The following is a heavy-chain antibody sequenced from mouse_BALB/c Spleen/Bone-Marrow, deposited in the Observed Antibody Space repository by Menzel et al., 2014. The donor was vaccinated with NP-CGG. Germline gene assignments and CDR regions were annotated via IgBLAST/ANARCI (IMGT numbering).Heavy chain of an antibody. J-gene: IGHJ4*01. Sequence: VKLMESGPGLVAPSQSLSITCTASGFSLTGYGVSWVRQPPGKGLEWLGMIWADGSTDYNSALKSRLSISKDNSKSQVFLKMNSLQTDDTARYYCARDSFLITRALDYWGQGTSVTVSS. V-gene: IGHV2-6-7*01. CDR2: IWADGST. CDR1: GFSLTGYG. CDR3: ARDSFLITRALDY. D-gene: IGHD2-4*01.